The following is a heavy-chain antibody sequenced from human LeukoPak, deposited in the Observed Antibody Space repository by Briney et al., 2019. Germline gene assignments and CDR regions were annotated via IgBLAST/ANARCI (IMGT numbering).Heavy chain of an antibody. CDR2: IYYSGST. Sequence: PSETLSLTCTVSGGSISSGGYYWRWIRQHPGKGLEWIGYIYYSGSTYYNPSLKSRVTISVDTSKNQFSLKLSSVTAADTAVYYCARELRYDNSDSGAFWGQGTVVTVSS. CDR1: GGSISSGGYY. D-gene: IGHD3-22*01. J-gene: IGHJ3*01. V-gene: IGHV4-31*03. CDR3: ARELRYDNSDSGAF.